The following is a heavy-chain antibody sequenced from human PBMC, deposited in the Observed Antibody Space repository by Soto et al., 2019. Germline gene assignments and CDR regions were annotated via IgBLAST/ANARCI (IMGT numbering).Heavy chain of an antibody. CDR2: ISYDGSNK. J-gene: IGHJ6*02. V-gene: IGHV3-30-3*01. D-gene: IGHD3-10*01. CDR3: ARDHVDKTLITFYYYHGMDV. Sequence: PGGSLRLSCAASGFTFSSYAMHWVRQAPGKGLEWVAVISYDGSNKYYADSVKGRFTISRDNSKNTLYLQMNSLRAEDTAVYYCARDHVDKTLITFYYYHGMDVWGQGTTVTVSS. CDR1: GFTFSSYA.